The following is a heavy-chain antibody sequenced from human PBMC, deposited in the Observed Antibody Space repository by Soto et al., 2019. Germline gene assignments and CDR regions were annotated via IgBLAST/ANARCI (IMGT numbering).Heavy chain of an antibody. CDR1: GFTFSSYS. D-gene: IGHD3-22*01. CDR2: ISSSSSYI. V-gene: IGHV3-21*01. Sequence: EVQLVESGGGLVKPGGSLRLSCAASGFTFSSYSMNWVRQAPGKGLEWVSSISSSSSYIDYADSVKGRFTISRDNAKNSLYLQMNSLRADDTAVYYCARGYHYYDGSGYDTWDAVDIWGQGTMVTVSS. J-gene: IGHJ3*02. CDR3: ARGYHYYDGSGYDTWDAVDI.